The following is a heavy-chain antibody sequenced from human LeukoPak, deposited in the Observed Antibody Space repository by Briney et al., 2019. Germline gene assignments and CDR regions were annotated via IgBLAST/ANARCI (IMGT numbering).Heavy chain of an antibody. CDR3: ARSRARDSTVFYCGGDCYFDY. V-gene: IGHV1-69*13. J-gene: IGHJ4*02. Sequence: ASVKVSCKASGGTFSSYAISWVRQAPGQGLEWMGGIIPIFGTANYAQKFQGRVTITADESTSTAYMELSSLRSEDTAVYYCARSRARDSTVFYCGGDCYFDYWGQGTLVTVSS. D-gene: IGHD2-21*02. CDR2: IIPIFGTA. CDR1: GGTFSSYA.